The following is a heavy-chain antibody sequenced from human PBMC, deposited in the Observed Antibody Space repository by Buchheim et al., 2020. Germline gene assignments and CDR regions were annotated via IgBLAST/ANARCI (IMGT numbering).Heavy chain of an antibody. CDR2: SRNKHNGYST. Sequence: EVQLVESGGGLVQPGGSLRLSCAASGFIFSDDFMEWVRQAPGKGLEWIGRSRNKHNGYSTEYTASVKGRFTIPRDDSQNLLFLDMRSLRSEDTAVYYCTRSVRYTPDSWGQGTL. D-gene: IGHD3-16*02. J-gene: IGHJ4*02. CDR3: TRSVRYTPDS. CDR1: GFIFSDDF. V-gene: IGHV3-72*01.